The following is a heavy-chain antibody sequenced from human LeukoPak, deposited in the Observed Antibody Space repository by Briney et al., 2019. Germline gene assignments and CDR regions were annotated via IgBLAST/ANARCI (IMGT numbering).Heavy chain of an antibody. CDR1: GFTFSSSA. CDR2: ISYSGGST. Sequence: GGSLRLSCEASGFTFSSSAMSWVRQAPGKGLEWVSAISYSGGSTYYADSVKGRFTISRDNSKNPLYLQMNSLRADYTAVYYCAKERGGSCYPGFDPWGQGTLVTVSS. V-gene: IGHV3-23*01. J-gene: IGHJ5*02. D-gene: IGHD2-15*01. CDR3: AKERGGSCYPGFDP.